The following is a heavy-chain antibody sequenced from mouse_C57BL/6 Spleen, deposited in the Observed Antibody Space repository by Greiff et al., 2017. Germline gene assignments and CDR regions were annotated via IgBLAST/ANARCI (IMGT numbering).Heavy chain of an antibody. V-gene: IGHV1-26*01. D-gene: IGHD5-1*01. J-gene: IGHJ2*01. CDR2: INPNNGGT. CDR3: AISESNYADY. Sequence: EVQLQQSGPELVKPGASVKISCKASGYTFTDYYMNWVKQSHGKSLEWIGDINPNNGGTSYNQKFKGKATLTVDKSSSTAYMELRSLTSEDSAVYYGAISESNYADYWGQGTTLTVSA. CDR1: GYTFTDYY.